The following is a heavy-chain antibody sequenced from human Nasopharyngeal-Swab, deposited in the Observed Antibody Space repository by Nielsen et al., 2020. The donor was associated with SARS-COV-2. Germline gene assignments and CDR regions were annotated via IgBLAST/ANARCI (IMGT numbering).Heavy chain of an antibody. J-gene: IGHJ6*02. Sequence: ASVKVSCTASGYTFTGYYMHWVRQATGQGLEWMGWINPNSGGTNYAQKFQGWVTMTRDTSISTAYMELSRLRSDDTAVYYCARDHSRITGTTYYYGMDVWGQGTTVTASS. D-gene: IGHD1-7*01. CDR3: ARDHSRITGTTYYYGMDV. V-gene: IGHV1-2*04. CDR1: GYTFTGYY. CDR2: INPNSGGT.